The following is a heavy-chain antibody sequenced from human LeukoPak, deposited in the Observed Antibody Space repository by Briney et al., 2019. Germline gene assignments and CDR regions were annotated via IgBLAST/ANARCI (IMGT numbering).Heavy chain of an antibody. D-gene: IGHD1-1*01. CDR3: ARTHWNYLDY. CDR1: GGSISSGGYY. V-gene: IGHV4-30-2*01. Sequence: SQTLSLTCTVSGGSISSGGYYWSWIRQPPGKGLEWIGYIYHSGSTYYNPSLKSRVTISVDRSKNQFSLKLSSVTAADTAVYYCARTHWNYLDYWGQGTLVTVSS. J-gene: IGHJ4*02. CDR2: IYHSGST.